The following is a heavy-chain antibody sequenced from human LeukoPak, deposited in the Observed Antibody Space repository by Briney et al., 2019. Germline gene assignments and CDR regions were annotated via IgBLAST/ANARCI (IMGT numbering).Heavy chain of an antibody. CDR2: INHSGST. CDR3: ARDRLITEGAFDI. D-gene: IGHD3/OR15-3a*01. V-gene: IGHV4-34*01. CDR1: GGSFSGYY. J-gene: IGHJ3*02. Sequence: SETLSLTCAVYGGSFSGYYWSWIRQPPGKGLEWIGEINHSGSTNYNPSLKSRVTISVDTSQNQFSLKLSSVTAADTAVYYCARDRLITEGAFDIWGQGTMVTVSS.